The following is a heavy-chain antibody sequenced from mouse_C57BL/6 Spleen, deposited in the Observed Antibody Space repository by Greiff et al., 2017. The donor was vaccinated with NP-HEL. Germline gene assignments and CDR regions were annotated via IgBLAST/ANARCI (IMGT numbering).Heavy chain of an antibody. J-gene: IGHJ3*01. Sequence: DVKLQESGPGLVKPSQSLSLTCSVTGYSITSGYYWNWIRQFPGNKLEWMGYISYDGSNNYNPSLKNRISITRDTSKNQFFLKLNSVTTEDTATYYCAMDYDLFAYWGQGTLVTVSA. CDR1: GYSITSGYY. CDR2: ISYDGSN. V-gene: IGHV3-6*01. D-gene: IGHD2-4*01. CDR3: AMDYDLFAY.